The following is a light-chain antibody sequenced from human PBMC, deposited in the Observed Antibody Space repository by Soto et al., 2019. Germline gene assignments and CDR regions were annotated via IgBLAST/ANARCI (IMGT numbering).Light chain of an antibody. J-gene: IGKJ5*01. Sequence: EIVLTQSPVTLSLSPGERATLSCRASQKISSGYLAWYLQKPGQAPRFLIYGASSRATGIPDRFSGSGSGTDFTLTISRLEPEDFAVYYCQQYGGTPPITFGQGTRLEIK. V-gene: IGKV3-20*01. CDR1: QKISSGY. CDR2: GAS. CDR3: QQYGGTPPIT.